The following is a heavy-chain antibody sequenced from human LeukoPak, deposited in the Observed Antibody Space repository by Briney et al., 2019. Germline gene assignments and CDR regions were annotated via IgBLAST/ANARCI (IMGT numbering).Heavy chain of an antibody. Sequence: ASVKVSCKASGYTFTSYDINWVRQATGQGLEWMGWMNPNSGNTGYAQKFQGRVTITRNTSISTAYMELSSLRSEDTAVYYCARAPSSSWPHYYYYYYMDVWGKGTTVTVSS. CDR2: MNPNSGNT. CDR1: GYTFTSYD. V-gene: IGHV1-8*03. J-gene: IGHJ6*03. D-gene: IGHD6-13*01. CDR3: ARAPSSSWPHYYYYYYMDV.